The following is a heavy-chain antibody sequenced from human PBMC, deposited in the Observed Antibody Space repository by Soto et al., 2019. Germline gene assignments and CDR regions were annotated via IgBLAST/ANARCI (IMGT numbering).Heavy chain of an antibody. CDR1: GYTFTSYG. CDR2: ISAYDGNT. D-gene: IGHD3-22*01. V-gene: IGHV1-18*01. Sequence: QVQLVQSGAEVKKPGASVKVSCKASGYTFTSYGISWVRQAPGQGLEWLGWISAYDGNTNYAQILQGRVSMTTDTSTSTAYIELRSLRSDDTGVYYCARGGYYDSSGSRNYYYYGMNVWGQGTTVTVSS. J-gene: IGHJ6*02. CDR3: ARGGYYDSSGSRNYYYYGMNV.